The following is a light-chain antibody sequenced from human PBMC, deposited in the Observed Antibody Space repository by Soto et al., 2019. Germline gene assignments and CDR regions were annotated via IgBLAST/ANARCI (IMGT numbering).Light chain of an antibody. J-gene: IGKJ4*01. V-gene: IGKV3-15*01. CDR3: QMYNNWVGT. CDR1: QSISSN. CDR2: GAA. Sequence: EIVMTQSPAILSVSPGESATLSCRANQSISSNLAWYQQKPGQAPRLLIYGAATRATGIPARVSGSGSGTDVTLTINSLQYEDVAVYYCQMYNNWVGTFGGGTKVDIK.